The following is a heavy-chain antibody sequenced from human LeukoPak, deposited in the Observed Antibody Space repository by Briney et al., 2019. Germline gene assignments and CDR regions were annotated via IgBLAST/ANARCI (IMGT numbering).Heavy chain of an antibody. D-gene: IGHD3-22*01. CDR1: GFTFSNYA. Sequence: GGSLRLSCAASGFTFSNYAMSWDRQAPGKGLEWVSAISGSGGRTYYADSVKGRFTISRDNAKNSLYLQMNSLRAEDTAVYYCARERGYYDNRLDYWGQGTLVTVSS. CDR2: ISGSGGRT. CDR3: ARERGYYDNRLDY. V-gene: IGHV3-23*01. J-gene: IGHJ4*02.